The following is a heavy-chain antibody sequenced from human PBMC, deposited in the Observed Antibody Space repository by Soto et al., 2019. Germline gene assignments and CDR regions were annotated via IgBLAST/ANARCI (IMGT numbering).Heavy chain of an antibody. Sequence: GGSLRLSCAASGFTFSSYGMHWVRQAPGKGLEWVAVIWYDGSNKYYADSVKGRFTISRDNSKNTLYLQMNSLRAEDTAVYYCARGPYCSGGSCYLWRFDYWGQGTLVTVSS. J-gene: IGHJ4*02. CDR3: ARGPYCSGGSCYLWRFDY. CDR1: GFTFSSYG. CDR2: IWYDGSNK. D-gene: IGHD2-15*01. V-gene: IGHV3-33*01.